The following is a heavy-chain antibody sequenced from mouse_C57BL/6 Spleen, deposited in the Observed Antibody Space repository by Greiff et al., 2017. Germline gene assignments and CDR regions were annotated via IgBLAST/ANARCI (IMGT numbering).Heavy chain of an antibody. Sequence: VQLQQSGPELVKPGASVKLSCKASGYAFSSSWMNWVKQRPGKGLEWIGRIYPGDGDTNYNGKFKGKATITADKSSSTAYMQLSSLTSEDSAVCFCAESKYYGSLDYWGQGTTLTVSS. D-gene: IGHD1-1*01. V-gene: IGHV1-82*01. J-gene: IGHJ2*01. CDR2: IYPGDGDT. CDR3: AESKYYGSLDY. CDR1: GYAFSSSW.